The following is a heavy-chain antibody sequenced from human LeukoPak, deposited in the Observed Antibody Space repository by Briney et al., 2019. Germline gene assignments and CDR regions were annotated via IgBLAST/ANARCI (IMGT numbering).Heavy chain of an antibody. V-gene: IGHV1-46*01. CDR3: ARTAVAGYYFGY. D-gene: IGHD6-19*01. CDR2: INPSGGST. J-gene: IGHJ4*02. CDR1: GYTFTSHC. Sequence: ASVKVSCKASGYTFTSHCMHWVRQAPGQGLEWMVIINPSGGSTSYAQKFQGRVTMTRDTSTSSVYMELSSLRSEDTAVYYCARTAVAGYYFGYWGQGTLVTVSS.